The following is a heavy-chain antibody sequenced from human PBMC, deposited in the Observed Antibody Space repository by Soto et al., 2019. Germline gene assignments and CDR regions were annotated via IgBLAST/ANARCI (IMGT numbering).Heavy chain of an antibody. CDR2: IKGDGTKE. Sequence: EVQLVESGGGMVQPGRSLRLSCVGSGFTFKTDWMTWVRQGPGKGLEWVANIKGDGTKENYVDSVKGRFTISRDNAKNSLYLQMNSLRVEDTAVYYCARDLSPSGGGGWCEALDLWGQGTVVTVSS. CDR3: ARDLSPSGGGGWCEALDL. D-gene: IGHD2-15*01. CDR1: GFTFKTDW. J-gene: IGHJ3*01. V-gene: IGHV3-7*04.